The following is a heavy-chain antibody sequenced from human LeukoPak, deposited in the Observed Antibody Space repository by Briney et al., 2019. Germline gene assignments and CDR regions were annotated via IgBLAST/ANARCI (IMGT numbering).Heavy chain of an antibody. D-gene: IGHD2-15*01. J-gene: IGHJ4*02. Sequence: PSETLSLTCTVSGYSISSVSYYWSWIPQRPGKALEWVGNIFYSGRTYYSPSLKSRVPISLDTSRNQFYLKVYSVTAADTAVYFCAREGGGVDFWGQGTLVTVSS. CDR3: AREGGGVDF. CDR2: IFYSGRT. V-gene: IGHV4-39*07. CDR1: GYSISSVSYY.